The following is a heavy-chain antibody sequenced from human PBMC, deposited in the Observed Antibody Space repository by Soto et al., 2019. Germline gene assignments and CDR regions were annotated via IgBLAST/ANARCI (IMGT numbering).Heavy chain of an antibody. CDR3: ARVRGYCSGGSCYPPYYYYYGMDV. CDR1: GYTFTSYH. CDR2: INPSGGST. V-gene: IGHV1-46*01. J-gene: IGHJ6*02. Sequence: EASVKVSCKASGYTFTSYHMHWVRQAPGQRLEWMGIINPSGGSTSYAQKFQGRVTMTRDTSTSTVYMELSSLRSEDTAVYYCARVRGYCSGGSCYPPYYYYYGMDVWGQGTTVTVSS. D-gene: IGHD2-15*01.